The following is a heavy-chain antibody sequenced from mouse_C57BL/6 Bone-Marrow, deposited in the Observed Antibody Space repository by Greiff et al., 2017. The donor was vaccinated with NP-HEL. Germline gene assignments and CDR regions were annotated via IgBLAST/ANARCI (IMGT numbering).Heavy chain of an antibody. Sequence: EVQLQESGGGLVKPGGSLKLSCAASGFTFSSYAMSWVRQTPEKRLEWVATISDGGSYTYYPDNVKGRFTISRDNAKNNLYLQMSHLKSEDTAMYYCARDPTAQATGYWGQGTTLTVSS. V-gene: IGHV5-4*01. CDR1: GFTFSSYA. CDR3: ARDPTAQATGY. CDR2: ISDGGSYT. D-gene: IGHD3-2*02. J-gene: IGHJ2*01.